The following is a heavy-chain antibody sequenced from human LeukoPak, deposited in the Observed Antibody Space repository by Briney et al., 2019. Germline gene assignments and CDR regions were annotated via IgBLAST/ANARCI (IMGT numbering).Heavy chain of an antibody. CDR2: IYYSGTT. CDR3: AREDPQTTVPEGMDV. D-gene: IGHD4-17*01. CDR1: GGSISNYY. J-gene: IGHJ6*02. V-gene: IGHV4-59*01. Sequence: SETLSLTCTASGGSISNYYWSWIRQSPGKGLEWIGYIYYSGTTNSNPSLKSRVTISVDTSKNQFSLQLRSVTAADTAVYYCAREDPQTTVPEGMDVWGQGTTVIVSS.